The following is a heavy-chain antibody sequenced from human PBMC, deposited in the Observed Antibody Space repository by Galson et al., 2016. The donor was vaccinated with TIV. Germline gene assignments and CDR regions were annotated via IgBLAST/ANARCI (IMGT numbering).Heavy chain of an antibody. Sequence: SETLSLTCVVSGFSISSGYYWAWIRQPPGKGLYWIGSIHYSGTTYYNPSLKSQVTISVDTSKNQFSLKLSSVTAADTAVFYCARYYYTSETPEGYGDVWGKGTTVTVSS. CDR2: IHYSGTT. D-gene: IGHD3-10*01. CDR1: GFSISSGYY. CDR3: ARYYYTSETPEGYGDV. V-gene: IGHV4-38-2*01. J-gene: IGHJ6*04.